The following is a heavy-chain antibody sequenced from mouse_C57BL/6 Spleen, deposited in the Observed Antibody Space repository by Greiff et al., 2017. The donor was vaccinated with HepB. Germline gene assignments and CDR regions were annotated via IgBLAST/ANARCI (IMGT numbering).Heavy chain of an antibody. D-gene: IGHD1-1*01. J-gene: IGHJ2*01. V-gene: IGHV2-4*01. CDR2: IWSGGST. Sequence: QVHVKQSGPGLVQPSQSLSITCTVSGFSLTSYGVHWVRQPPGKGLEWLGVIWSGGSTDYNAAFISRLSISKDNSKSQVFFKMNSLQADDTAIYYCAKNYGSRKYYFDYWGQGTTLTVSS. CDR3: AKNYGSRKYYFDY. CDR1: GFSLTSYG.